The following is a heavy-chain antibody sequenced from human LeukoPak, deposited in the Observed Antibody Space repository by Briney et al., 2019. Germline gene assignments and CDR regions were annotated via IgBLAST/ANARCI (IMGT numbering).Heavy chain of an antibody. CDR2: LSGSGSTT. J-gene: IGHJ4*02. D-gene: IGHD3-22*01. CDR3: AKDTCYYDSSGYYRLDY. V-gene: IGHV3-23*01. CDR1: GFIFSSYA. Sequence: GSLRLSCAASGFIFSSYAMSWVRQAPGRGLEWVSSLSGSGSTTYYADSVKGRFTISRDSSKNTLYLQMNSLRAEDTAVYYCAKDTCYYDSSGYYRLDYWGQGTLVTVSS.